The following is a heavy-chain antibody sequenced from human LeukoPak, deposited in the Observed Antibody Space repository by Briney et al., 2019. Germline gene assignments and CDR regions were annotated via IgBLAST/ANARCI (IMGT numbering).Heavy chain of an antibody. CDR2: IYYSGST. D-gene: IGHD6-19*01. Sequence: SETLSLTCTVSGGSISSYYWSWIRQPPGKGLEWIGYIYYSGSTNYNPSLKSRVTISVDTSKNQFSLKLSSVTAADTAVYYCASAVAAFYYFDYWGQGTLVTVSS. CDR1: GGSISSYY. CDR3: ASAVAAFYYFDY. V-gene: IGHV4-59*01. J-gene: IGHJ4*02.